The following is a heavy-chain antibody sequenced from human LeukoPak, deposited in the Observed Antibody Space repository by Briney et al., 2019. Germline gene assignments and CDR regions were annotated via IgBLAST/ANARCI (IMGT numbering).Heavy chain of an antibody. CDR1: GFAFSGYT. Sequence: PGGSLRLSCAASGFAFSGYTMNWVRQAPGKGLEWVSYISSSSSYIYYADSVKGRFTISRDNAKNSLYLQMNSLRAEDTAVYYCARDPLYSSVVDYWGQGTLVTVSS. CDR2: ISSSSSYI. V-gene: IGHV3-21*01. CDR3: ARDPLYSSVVDY. D-gene: IGHD6-25*01. J-gene: IGHJ4*02.